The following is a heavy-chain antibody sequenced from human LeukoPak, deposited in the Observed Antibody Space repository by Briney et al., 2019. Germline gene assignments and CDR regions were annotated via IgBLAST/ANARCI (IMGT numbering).Heavy chain of an antibody. V-gene: IGHV5-51*01. Sequence: GESLKISCKGSGYSFSSYWIGWVRQMPGKSLEWMGMIYPGDSDTRYSPSFQGQVTISADKSISTAYLQWSSLKASDTAMYYCARRAYCGGDCYLDYWGQGTLVTVSS. CDR3: ARRAYCGGDCYLDY. CDR1: GYSFSSYW. D-gene: IGHD2-21*02. J-gene: IGHJ4*02. CDR2: IYPGDSDT.